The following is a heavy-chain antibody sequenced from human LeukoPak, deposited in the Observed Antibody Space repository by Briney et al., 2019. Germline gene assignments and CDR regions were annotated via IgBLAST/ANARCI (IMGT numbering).Heavy chain of an antibody. V-gene: IGHV3-64*01. CDR2: ISSNGGST. J-gene: IGHJ4*02. Sequence: GGSLRLSCAASGFTFSSYAMHWVRQAPGKGLEYVSAISSNGGSTYYANSVRGRFTISRDNSKNTLYLQMGSLRAEDMAVYYCARDEGKVGATRSFGYWGQGTLVTVSS. D-gene: IGHD1-26*01. CDR1: GFTFSSYA. CDR3: ARDEGKVGATRSFGY.